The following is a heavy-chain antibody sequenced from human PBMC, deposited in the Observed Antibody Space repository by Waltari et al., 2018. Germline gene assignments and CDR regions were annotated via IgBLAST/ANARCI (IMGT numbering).Heavy chain of an antibody. CDR1: GDYIMYKHYD. Sequence: QPQLQESGPRLVKPSETLSLQCSVSGDYIMYKHYDWGWIRQPPGKGLEWIGSTYYDGPTHYNSSLKGRATISVDPTKNQFSLEISSTTAADTAVYYCARDPTKGVYNWFDPWGQGILVIVSS. V-gene: IGHV4-39*07. J-gene: IGHJ5*02. CDR3: ARDPTKGVYNWFDP. D-gene: IGHD3-10*01. CDR2: TYYDGPT.